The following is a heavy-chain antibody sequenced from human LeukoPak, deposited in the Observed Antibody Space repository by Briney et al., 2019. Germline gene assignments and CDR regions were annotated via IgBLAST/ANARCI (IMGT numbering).Heavy chain of an antibody. CDR2: IYSGGDT. Sequence: GGPLRLSCAASGFTFSSYAMSWVRQAPGKGLEWVSLIYSGGDTYYADSVKGRFTISRHISQNTLYLQMNSLRPEDTAIYYCASRMTFGGPGTLVTVSS. CDR1: GFTFSSYA. CDR3: ASRMTF. D-gene: IGHD2/OR15-2a*01. J-gene: IGHJ4*02. V-gene: IGHV3-23*01.